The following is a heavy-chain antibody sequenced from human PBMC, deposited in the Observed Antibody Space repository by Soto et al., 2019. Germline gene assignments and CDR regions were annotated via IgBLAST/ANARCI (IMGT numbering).Heavy chain of an antibody. J-gene: IGHJ4*02. CDR3: AKEQDY. CDR1: GFTFSSYG. Sequence: QVQLVESGGGVVQPGRSLRLSCAASGFTFSSYGMHWVRQAPGKGLEWVAVISYDGSNKYYADSVKGRFTISRDNSKNTLYLQMNSLRAEDTAVYYCAKEQDYWGQGTLVTVSS. CDR2: ISYDGSNK. V-gene: IGHV3-30*18.